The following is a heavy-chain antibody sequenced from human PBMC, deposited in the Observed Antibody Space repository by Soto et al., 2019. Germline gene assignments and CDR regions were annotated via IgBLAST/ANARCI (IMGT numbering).Heavy chain of an antibody. J-gene: IGHJ6*02. Sequence: QVQLVQSGAEVKKPGASVKISCKASGYTFSTYYMHWVRQAPGQGLEWMAIISPSGGSTTYPQKFQGRVTMTRDTSTGTVYMELSSLRYEDTAVYYCVRSAHQRENYYGLDVWGQGTTVTVSS. CDR3: VRSAHQRENYYGLDV. V-gene: IGHV1-46*01. CDR1: GYTFSTYY. D-gene: IGHD1-26*01. CDR2: ISPSGGST.